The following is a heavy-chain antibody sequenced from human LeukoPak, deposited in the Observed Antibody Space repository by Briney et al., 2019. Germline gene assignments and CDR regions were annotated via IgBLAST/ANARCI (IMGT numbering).Heavy chain of an antibody. CDR2: IYPGDSDT. Sequence: GESLKISCKGFGYSFTSFWIGWVRQMPGKGLGGMGIIYPGDSDTRYSPSFQGQVTISADKSISTAYLQWSSLKASDTAMYYCARHETGPYFDCWGQGTLVTVSS. V-gene: IGHV5-51*01. J-gene: IGHJ4*02. D-gene: IGHD1-1*01. CDR1: GYSFTSFW. CDR3: ARHETGPYFDC.